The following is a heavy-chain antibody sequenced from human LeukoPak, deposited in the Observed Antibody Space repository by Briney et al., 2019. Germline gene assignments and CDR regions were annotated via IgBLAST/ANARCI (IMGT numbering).Heavy chain of an antibody. J-gene: IGHJ6*03. V-gene: IGHV1-2*02. CDR3: AIGYYYYYYYMDV. CDR2: INPNNGGT. Sequence: ASVKVSCKASGYTFTDYYMHWVRQAPGQGLEWMGWINPNNGGTNYGQKFQGRVTMTRDTSISTAYMELSRLRSDDTAVYYCAIGYYYYYYYMDVWGKGTTVTVSS. CDR1: GYTFTDYY.